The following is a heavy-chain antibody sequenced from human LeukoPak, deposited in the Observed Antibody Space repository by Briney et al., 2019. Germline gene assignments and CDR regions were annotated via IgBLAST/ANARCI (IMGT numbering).Heavy chain of an antibody. D-gene: IGHD2-8*02. CDR3: ARDTGLAPDY. CDR1: GFTFSSYA. CDR2: ISYDGSNK. V-gene: IGHV3-30-3*01. J-gene: IGHJ4*02. Sequence: GRSLRLSCAASGFTFSSYAMLWVRQAPGKGLEWVAVISYDGSNKYYADSVKGRFTISRDNSKNTLYLQMNSLRAEDTAVYYCARDTGLAPDYWGQGTLVTVSS.